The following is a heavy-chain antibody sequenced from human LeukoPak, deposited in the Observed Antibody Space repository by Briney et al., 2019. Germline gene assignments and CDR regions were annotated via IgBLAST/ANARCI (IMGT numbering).Heavy chain of an antibody. D-gene: IGHD2-21*01. CDR3: ARDWRSAYSIDN. CDR2: VTWNAEKT. CDR1: GFTFDDYG. V-gene: IGHV3-20*04. Sequence: GASLRISCAASGFTFDDYGMSWVRLAPGRGLEWVSGVTWNAEKTAYAETVKGRFTISRDNAKNSLYLQMNSLSAEHTALYYCARDWRSAYSIDNWGQGTPVAVSS. J-gene: IGHJ4*02.